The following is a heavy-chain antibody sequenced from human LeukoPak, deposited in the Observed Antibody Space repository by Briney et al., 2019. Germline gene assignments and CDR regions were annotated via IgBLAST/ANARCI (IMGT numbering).Heavy chain of an antibody. D-gene: IGHD6-13*01. Sequence: SETLSLTCTVSGGSISSCYWSWIRQPPGKGLEWIGYIYYSGSTNYNPSLKSRVTISVDTSKNQFSLKLSSVTAADTAVYYCARVKPSSWFSGFDIWGQGTMVTVSS. CDR2: IYYSGST. CDR3: ARVKPSSWFSGFDI. V-gene: IGHV4-59*12. CDR1: GGSISSCY. J-gene: IGHJ3*02.